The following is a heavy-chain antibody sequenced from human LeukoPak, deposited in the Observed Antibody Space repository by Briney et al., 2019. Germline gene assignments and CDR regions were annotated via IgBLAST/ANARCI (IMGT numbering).Heavy chain of an antibody. Sequence: GGSLRLSCAASGFTFSNAWMSWVRQAPGKGLEWVGRIKSKTDGGTTDYAAPVKGRFTISRDDSKNTLYLQMNSLKTEDTAVYYCTTAPLWELLRPFDYWGQGTLVTVSS. J-gene: IGHJ4*02. D-gene: IGHD1-26*01. CDR2: IKSKTDGGTT. V-gene: IGHV3-15*01. CDR3: TTAPLWELLRPFDY. CDR1: GFTFSNAW.